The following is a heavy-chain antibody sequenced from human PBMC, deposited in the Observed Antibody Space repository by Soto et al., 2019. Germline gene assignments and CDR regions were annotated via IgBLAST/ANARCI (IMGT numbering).Heavy chain of an antibody. Sequence: SETLSLTCTVSGGSISSYYWSWIRQPPGKGLEWIGYIYYSGSTNYNPSLKSRVTISVDTSKNQFSLKLSSVTAADTAVYYCARYLVRPSYGDLYYFDYWGQGTLVTVSS. J-gene: IGHJ4*02. D-gene: IGHD4-17*01. CDR1: GGSISSYY. CDR3: ARYLVRPSYGDLYYFDY. CDR2: IYYSGST. V-gene: IGHV4-59*08.